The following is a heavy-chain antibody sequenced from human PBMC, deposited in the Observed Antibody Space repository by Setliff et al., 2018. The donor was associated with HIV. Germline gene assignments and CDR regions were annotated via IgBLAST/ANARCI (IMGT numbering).Heavy chain of an antibody. CDR2: IYYSGST. J-gene: IGHJ4*02. V-gene: IGHV4-39*07. CDR1: GYSISSSSYY. Sequence: SETLSLICGVSGYSISSSSYYWGWIRQPPGKGLEWIGSIYYSGSTYYNPSLKSRVTISVDTSKNQFSLKLCSVTAADTAVYYCAREGDVWENYFDYWGQGTLVTVSS. D-gene: IGHD3-16*01. CDR3: AREGDVWENYFDY.